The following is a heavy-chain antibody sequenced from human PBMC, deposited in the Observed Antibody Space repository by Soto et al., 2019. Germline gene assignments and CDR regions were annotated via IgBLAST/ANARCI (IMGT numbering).Heavy chain of an antibody. D-gene: IGHD3-22*01. J-gene: IGHJ4*02. Sequence: QVQLVQSGAELRKPGYSVQVSCKDSGGTFSTHAISWVRQAPGQGLEWMGGIIPIFGRANHAQTFQGRVTISADADTSTAYMELSSLRSKDTAIYYCAGGWGYDSSDYYYAYWGQGTLVIVSS. CDR1: GGTFSTHA. CDR3: AGGWGYDSSDYYYAY. CDR2: IIPIFGRA. V-gene: IGHV1-69*01.